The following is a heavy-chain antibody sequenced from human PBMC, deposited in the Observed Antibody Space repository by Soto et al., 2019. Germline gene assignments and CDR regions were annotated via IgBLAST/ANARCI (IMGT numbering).Heavy chain of an antibody. CDR3: ARHKGIADEATEHNYYYGMDV. J-gene: IGHJ6*02. CDR1: GGSIRSSSYY. CDR2: IYYSGST. D-gene: IGHD6-13*01. Sequence: SQTLSLTCTVSGGSIRSSSYYWGWIRQPPGKGLEWIGSIYYSGSTYYNPSLKSRVTISVDTSKNQFSLKLSSVTAADTAVYYCARHKGIADEATEHNYYYGMDVWGQGTTVTVSS. V-gene: IGHV4-39*01.